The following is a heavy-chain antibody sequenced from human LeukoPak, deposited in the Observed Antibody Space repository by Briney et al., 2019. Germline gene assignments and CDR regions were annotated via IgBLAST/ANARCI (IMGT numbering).Heavy chain of an antibody. V-gene: IGHV3-21*01. J-gene: IGHJ4*02. CDR2: ISSSSSYI. D-gene: IGHD4-23*01. CDR1: GFTFSSYS. Sequence: GGSLRLSCAASGFTFSSYSMNWVRQAPGKGLEWVSSISSSSSYIYYADSVKGRFTISRDNAKNSLYLQMNSLRAEDTAVYYCARAADYGGNPPAYDFDYWGQGTLVTVSS. CDR3: ARAADYGGNPPAYDFDY.